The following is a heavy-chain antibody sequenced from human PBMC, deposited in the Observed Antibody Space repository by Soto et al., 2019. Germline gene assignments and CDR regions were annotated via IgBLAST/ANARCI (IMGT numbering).Heavy chain of an antibody. CDR2: VSASGGST. D-gene: IGHD4-17*01. J-gene: IGHJ3*02. Sequence: PGGSLRLSCATSGFTSSNYAMSWVRQAPGKGLEWVSGVSASGGSTYYADSVKGRFTISRDNSKNTLSLQMNSLRAEDTAVYYCAKDPNGDYVGAFGIWGQGTMVTVSS. V-gene: IGHV3-23*01. CDR3: AKDPNGDYVGAFGI. CDR1: GFTSSNYA.